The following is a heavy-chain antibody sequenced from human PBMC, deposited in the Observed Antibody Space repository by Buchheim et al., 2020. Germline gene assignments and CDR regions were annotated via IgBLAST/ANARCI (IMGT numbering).Heavy chain of an antibody. CDR1: GGSISSGDYY. D-gene: IGHD5-12*01. CDR2: IYYSGST. J-gene: IGHJ6*02. Sequence: QVQLQESGPGLVKPSQTLSLTCTVSGGSISSGDYYWSWIRQPPGKGLEWIGYIYYSGSTYYNPSLKSRVTISVDPSKNQFSLKLSSVTAADTAVYYCARDVVATMGEGDYYYYSMDVWGQGTT. CDR3: ARDVVATMGEGDYYYYSMDV. V-gene: IGHV4-30-4*01.